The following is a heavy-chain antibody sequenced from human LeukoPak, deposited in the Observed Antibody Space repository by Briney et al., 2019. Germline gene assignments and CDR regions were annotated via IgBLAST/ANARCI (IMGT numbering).Heavy chain of an antibody. CDR3: ARDGSVLRFLEWLFFLDY. D-gene: IGHD3-3*01. CDR1: GFTFSSHA. Sequence: EPGKSLRLSCAASGFTFSSHAMHWVRQAPGKGLEWVAIMSNDGSKKFCADSLKGRFTISRDNPKNTLYLQMNSLRSEDTAVYFCARDGSVLRFLEWLFFLDYWGQGTLVTVSS. J-gene: IGHJ4*02. V-gene: IGHV3-30*01. CDR2: MSNDGSKK.